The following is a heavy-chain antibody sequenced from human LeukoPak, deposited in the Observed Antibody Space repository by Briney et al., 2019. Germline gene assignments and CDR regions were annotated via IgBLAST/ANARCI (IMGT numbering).Heavy chain of an antibody. CDR3: ARTSGSYFYYYGMDV. J-gene: IGHJ6*02. CDR1: GGSISSGDYY. CDR2: IYYSGST. V-gene: IGHV4-61*08. D-gene: IGHD1-26*01. Sequence: NPSQTLSLTCTVSGGSISSGDYYWSWIRQPPGKGLEWIGYIYYSGSTNYNPSLKSRVTISVDTSKNQFSLKLSSVTAADTAVYYCARTSGSYFYYYGMDVWGQGTTVTVSS.